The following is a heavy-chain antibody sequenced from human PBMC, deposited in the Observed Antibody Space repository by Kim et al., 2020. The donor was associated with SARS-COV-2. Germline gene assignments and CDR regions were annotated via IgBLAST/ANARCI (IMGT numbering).Heavy chain of an antibody. J-gene: IGHJ4*02. Sequence: GGSLRLSCAASGFTFNKAWMHWVRQSPGKGLEWVGLLKSKNDGGTRDYAAPVKYRFSMSRDDSKNILYLQMNSLKTEDTAVYYCATRPVYPGAFYWGQGT. D-gene: IGHD3-10*01. CDR1: GFTFNKAW. CDR2: LKSKNDGGTR. V-gene: IGHV3-15*01. CDR3: ATRPVYPGAFY.